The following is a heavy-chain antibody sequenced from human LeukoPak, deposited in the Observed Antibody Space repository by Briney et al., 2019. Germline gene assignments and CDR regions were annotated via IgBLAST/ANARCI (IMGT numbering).Heavy chain of an antibody. Sequence: SETLSLTCTVSGGSISSYYWSWIRQPPGKGLEWIGYIYYSGSTNYNPSLKSRVTISVDTSKNQFSLKLSSVTAADTAVYYCAREGLVVAATARGAFDIWGQGTMVTVSS. D-gene: IGHD2-15*01. CDR3: AREGLVVAATARGAFDI. V-gene: IGHV4-59*01. CDR1: GGSISSYY. J-gene: IGHJ3*02. CDR2: IYYSGST.